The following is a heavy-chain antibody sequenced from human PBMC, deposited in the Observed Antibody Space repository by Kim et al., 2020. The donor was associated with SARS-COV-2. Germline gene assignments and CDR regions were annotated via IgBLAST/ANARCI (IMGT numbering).Heavy chain of an antibody. J-gene: IGHJ4*02. CDR1: GFAFSNYA. Sequence: GGSLRLSCAASGFAFSNYAMTWVRQAPGRGLEWVSSISGSGDNTLYADSVKGRITISRDNSNNTLYLQTNSLRADDTAVYYCAKGRGSSTTSCYNYWGPG. CDR3: AKGRGSSTTSCYNY. CDR2: ISGSGDNT. D-gene: IGHD2-2*02. V-gene: IGHV3-23*01.